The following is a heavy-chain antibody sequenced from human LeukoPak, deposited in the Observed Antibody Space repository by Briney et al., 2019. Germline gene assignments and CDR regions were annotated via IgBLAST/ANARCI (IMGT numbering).Heavy chain of an antibody. J-gene: IGHJ6*02. CDR3: ARDRELGYYYYGMDV. D-gene: IGHD7-27*01. CDR1: GYTFTGYY. CDR2: INPNSGGT. V-gene: IGHV1-2*04. Sequence: ASVKVSCKASGYTFTGYYMHWVRQAPGRGLEWMGWINPNSGGTNYAQKFQGWVTMTRDTSISTAYMELSRLRSDDTAVYYCARDRELGYYYYGMDVWGQGTTVTVSS.